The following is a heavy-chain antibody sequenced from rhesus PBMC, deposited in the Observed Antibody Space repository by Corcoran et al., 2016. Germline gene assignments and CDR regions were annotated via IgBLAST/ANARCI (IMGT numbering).Heavy chain of an antibody. V-gene: IGHV4-165*02. D-gene: IGHD3-16*01. CDR3: ARKGGSYYSRFDY. J-gene: IGHJ4*01. CDR2: ISGRGGST. Sequence: QVQLQESGPGLVKPSETLSLTCAVSGYSISRNPWNWIRQPPGKGLEWIGYISGRGGSTDYNPSLKSRVTISTDTSKNQFSLKLSSVTAADTAVYYCARKGGSYYSRFDYWGQGVLVTVSS. CDR1: GYSISRNP.